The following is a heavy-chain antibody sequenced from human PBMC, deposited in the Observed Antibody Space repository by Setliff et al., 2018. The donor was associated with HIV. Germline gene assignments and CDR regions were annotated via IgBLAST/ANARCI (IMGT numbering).Heavy chain of an antibody. CDR2: IIPLHGIA. J-gene: IGHJ5*02. CDR1: GGTFSSYA. Sequence: ASVKVSCKASGGTFSSYAITWVRQAPGQGLEWMGGIIPLHGIANYIQKFQGRVTITADKSTTTAYMELSSLRSEDTAVYYCTNRGGSGTNVGNWFDPWGQGTLVTVSS. V-gene: IGHV1-69*10. D-gene: IGHD3-10*01. CDR3: TNRGGSGTNVGNWFDP.